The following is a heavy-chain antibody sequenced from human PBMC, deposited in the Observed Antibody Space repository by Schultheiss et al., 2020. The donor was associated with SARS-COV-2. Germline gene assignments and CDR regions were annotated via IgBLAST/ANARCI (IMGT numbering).Heavy chain of an antibody. J-gene: IGHJ5*02. CDR3: ARQTTVTANWFDP. CDR2: IYYSGST. D-gene: IGHD4-11*01. Sequence: SETLSLTCAVYGGSFSGNYWSWIRQPPGKGLEWIGYIYYSGSTYYNPSLKSRVTISVDTSKNQFSLKLSSVTAADTAVYYCARQTTVTANWFDPWGQGTLVTVSS. V-gene: IGHV4-59*08. CDR1: GGSFSGNY.